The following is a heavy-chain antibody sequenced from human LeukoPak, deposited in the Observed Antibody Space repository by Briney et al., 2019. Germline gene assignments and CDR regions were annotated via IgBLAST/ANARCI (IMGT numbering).Heavy chain of an antibody. Sequence: SETLSLTCTVSGGSISNYYWNWIRQPAGKGLEWIGRVYSTGNANYNPSLKSRVTLSVDTSKNQFSLNLNSVTAADTAVYYCARDAYYYGHPVNWFDPWGQGTLVTVSS. J-gene: IGHJ5*02. CDR1: GGSISNYY. V-gene: IGHV4-4*07. CDR3: ARDAYYYGHPVNWFDP. CDR2: VYSTGNA. D-gene: IGHD3-10*01.